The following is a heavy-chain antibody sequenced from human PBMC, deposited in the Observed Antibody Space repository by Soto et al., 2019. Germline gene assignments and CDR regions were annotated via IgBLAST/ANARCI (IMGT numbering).Heavy chain of an antibody. J-gene: IGHJ6*02. CDR3: ESGSNGYYADYYGLAV. D-gene: IGHD4-17*01. CDR1: GYIFTSYW. CDR2: IYPGDSDT. V-gene: IGHV5-51*01. Sequence: PGESLKISCKGSGYIFTSYWIGWVRQMPGKGLEWMGIIYPGDSDTRYSPSFQGQVTISADKSISTAYLQWSSLNASDTAMYYCESGSNGYYADYYGLAVCAQASTDTGS.